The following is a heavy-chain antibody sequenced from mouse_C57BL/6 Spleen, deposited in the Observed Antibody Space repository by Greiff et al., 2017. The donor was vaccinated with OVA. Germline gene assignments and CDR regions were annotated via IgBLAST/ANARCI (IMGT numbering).Heavy chain of an antibody. D-gene: IGHD2-2*01. CDR1: GYSFTSYY. J-gene: IGHJ3*01. Sequence: VKLMESGPELVKPGASVKISCKASGYSFTSYYIHWVKQRPGQGLEWIGWIYPGSGNTKYNEKFKGKATLTADTSSSTAYMQLSSLTSEDSAVYDCARGGGYDGFAYWGQGTLVTVSA. CDR3: ARGGGYDGFAY. CDR2: IYPGSGNT. V-gene: IGHV1-66*01.